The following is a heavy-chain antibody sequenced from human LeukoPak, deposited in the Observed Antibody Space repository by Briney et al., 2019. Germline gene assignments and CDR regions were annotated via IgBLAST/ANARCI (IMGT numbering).Heavy chain of an antibody. CDR1: GFTFSNYA. CDR3: ARGCSSTSCSGDAFDI. CDR2: IVYSGGST. Sequence: GGSLRLSCAASGFTFSNYAMSWIRQAPGKGLEGVSAIVYSGGSTYYADSVKGRFTISRDNSRNTLYLQMNSLRAEDTAVYYCARGCSSTSCSGDAFDIWGQGTMVTVSS. V-gene: IGHV3-23*01. J-gene: IGHJ3*02. D-gene: IGHD2-2*01.